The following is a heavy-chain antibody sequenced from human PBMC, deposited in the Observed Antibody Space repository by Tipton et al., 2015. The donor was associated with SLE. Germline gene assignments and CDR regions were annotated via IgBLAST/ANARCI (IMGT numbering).Heavy chain of an antibody. CDR2: INPNSGGT. CDR3: ARATRSDY. J-gene: IGHJ4*02. CDR1: GYTFTGYY. D-gene: IGHD2-15*01. V-gene: IGHV1-2*06. Sequence: QLVQSGAEVMKPGASVKVSCKASGYTFTGYYMHWVRQAPGQGLEWMGRINPNSGGTNYAQKFQGRVTMTRDTSISTAYLQWSSLKASDAAMYYCARATRSDYWGQGTLVTVSS.